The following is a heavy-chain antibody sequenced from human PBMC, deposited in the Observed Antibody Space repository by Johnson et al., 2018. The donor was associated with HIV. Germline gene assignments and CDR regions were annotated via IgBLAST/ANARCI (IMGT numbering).Heavy chain of an antibody. J-gene: IGHJ3*02. Sequence: QMQLVESGGGLVQPGGSMRLSCAASGITFSDYYMSWIRQAPGKGLEWVSYICSSGNTIYYADSVKGLVTISRDNAKKSLYLQRNSLRAEDTAVYYCARDKGRGAFDIWGQGTMVTVSS. CDR3: ARDKGRGAFDI. V-gene: IGHV3-11*04. D-gene: IGHD3-10*01. CDR2: ICSSGNTI. CDR1: GITFSDYY.